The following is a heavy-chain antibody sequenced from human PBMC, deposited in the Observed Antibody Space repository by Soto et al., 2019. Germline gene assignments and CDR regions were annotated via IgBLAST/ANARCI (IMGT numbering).Heavy chain of an antibody. Sequence: QVQLQQWGAGLLKPSETLSLTCAVYGGSFSGYYWTWIRQPPGTGLEWIGEINHSGSTNYSPSLRSRVTISVDTSKNLFALKLTSVTAGDTAVYYCARDKITGRFDYWGQGTLVTVSS. V-gene: IGHV4-34*01. J-gene: IGHJ4*02. CDR3: ARDKITGRFDY. D-gene: IGHD2-8*02. CDR1: GGSFSGYY. CDR2: INHSGST.